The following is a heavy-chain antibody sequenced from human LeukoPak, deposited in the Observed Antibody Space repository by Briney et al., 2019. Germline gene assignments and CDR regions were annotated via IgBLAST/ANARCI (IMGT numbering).Heavy chain of an antibody. CDR3: ARVDGGNSIDY. J-gene: IGHJ4*02. D-gene: IGHD4-23*01. CDR1: GGSISSYY. V-gene: IGHV4-59*01. Sequence: SETLSLTCTVSGGSISSYYWSWIRQPPGKGLEWIGYIYYSGSTNYNPSLKSRVTISVDTSKNQFSLKLSSVTAADTAVYYCARVDGGNSIDYWGQGTLVTVSS. CDR2: IYYSGST.